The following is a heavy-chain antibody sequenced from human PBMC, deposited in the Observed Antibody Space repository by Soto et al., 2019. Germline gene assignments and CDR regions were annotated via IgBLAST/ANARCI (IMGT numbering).Heavy chain of an antibody. CDR3: ARGGYSNYYYGMDV. V-gene: IGHV4-34*01. Sequence: SETLSLTCAVYGGSFSGYYWSWIRQPPGKGLEWIGEINHSGSTNYNPSLKSRVTISVDTSKNQFSLKLSSVTAADTAVYYCARGGYSNYYYGMDVWGQGTTVTV. CDR1: GGSFSGYY. D-gene: IGHD4-4*01. CDR2: INHSGST. J-gene: IGHJ6*02.